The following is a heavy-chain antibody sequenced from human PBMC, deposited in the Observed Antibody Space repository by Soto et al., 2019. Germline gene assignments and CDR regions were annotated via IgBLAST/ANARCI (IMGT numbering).Heavy chain of an antibody. V-gene: IGHV4-31*03. CDR3: AREYTYGSNFFDC. Sequence: QVQLQESGPGLVKPSQTLSLTCTVSGGSISSAAYYWSWIRQHPGKGLEWIGYISHSGSTYHTPSLKSRVIISADTSKNQFSVNLTSVTAADTAVYYCAREYTYGSNFFDCWGQGALVTVSS. J-gene: IGHJ4*02. CDR2: ISHSGST. CDR1: GGSISSAAYY. D-gene: IGHD5-18*01.